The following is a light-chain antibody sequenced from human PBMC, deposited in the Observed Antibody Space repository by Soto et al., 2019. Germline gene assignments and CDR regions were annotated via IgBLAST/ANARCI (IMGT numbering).Light chain of an antibody. CDR3: GSWDSSLSAYV. V-gene: IGLV1-51*01. J-gene: IGLJ1*01. CDR1: SSRIGGNS. CDR2: DDN. Sequence: QSVLTQPPSVSACPGQNGSSSWSRISSRIGGNSVSWYQQLPGTAPKLLIYDDNKRPSGIPDRFSGSKSGTSATLGITGFQTGDEADYYCGSWDSSLSAYVFGTGTKVTVL.